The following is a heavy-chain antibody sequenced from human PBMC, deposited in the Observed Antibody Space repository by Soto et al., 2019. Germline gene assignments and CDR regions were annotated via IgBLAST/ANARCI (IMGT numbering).Heavy chain of an antibody. CDR2: IYHSGST. V-gene: IGHV4-30-2*01. CDR3: ARTSYDYWFDP. J-gene: IGHJ5*02. D-gene: IGHD5-12*01. Sequence: SLSLACAVCGGSVSSGGFSWSWIRQPPGKGLEWIGYIYHSGSTYYNPSLKSRVTISVDRSKNQFSLKLSSVTAADTAVYYRARTSYDYWFDPWGQGTLVTVSS. CDR1: GGSVSSGGFS.